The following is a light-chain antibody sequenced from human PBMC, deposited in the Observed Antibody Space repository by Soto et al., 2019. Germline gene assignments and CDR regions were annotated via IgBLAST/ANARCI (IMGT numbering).Light chain of an antibody. CDR2: AAS. J-gene: IGKJ5*01. CDR1: QDIIRH. CDR3: QHSYTVPIA. Sequence: DIQMTQSQSSLSASVVDGVTITCRASQDIIRHLNWYQHKPGRAPRLLIYAASTLQSGVPSRFTGSGSGTEFTLTISGLQPEDFATYYCQHSYTVPIAFGQGTRLE. V-gene: IGKV1-39*01.